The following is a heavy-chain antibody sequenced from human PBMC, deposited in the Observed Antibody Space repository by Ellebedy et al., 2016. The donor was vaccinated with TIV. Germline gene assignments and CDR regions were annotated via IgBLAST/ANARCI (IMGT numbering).Heavy chain of an antibody. CDR2: IYVDGTT. D-gene: IGHD1-1*01. Sequence: GESLKISCAVSGFTVNSNYMSWVRQAPGKGLEWVSSIYVDGTTYYADSVRGRFTISRDTSKNTLNLQINGMRAEDTAVYFCATETFIDVDLEVWGVFDMWGQGTMVAVSS. J-gene: IGHJ3*02. V-gene: IGHV3-66*01. CDR1: GFTVNSNY. CDR3: ATETFIDVDLEVWGVFDM.